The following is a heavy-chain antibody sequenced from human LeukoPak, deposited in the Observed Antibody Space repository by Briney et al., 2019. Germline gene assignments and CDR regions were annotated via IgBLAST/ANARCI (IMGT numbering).Heavy chain of an antibody. CDR1: GFTFSSYW. V-gene: IGHV3-7*01. J-gene: IGHJ6*02. CDR2: IKQDGSEK. Sequence: GGSLRLSCAASGFTFSSYWMSWVRQAPGKGLEWVANIKQDGSEKYYVGSVKGRFTISRDNAKNSLYLQMNSLRAEDTAVYYCARDHADYYGSGSYRSYYYYGMDVWGQGTTVTVSS. CDR3: ARDHADYYGSGSYRSYYYYGMDV. D-gene: IGHD3-10*01.